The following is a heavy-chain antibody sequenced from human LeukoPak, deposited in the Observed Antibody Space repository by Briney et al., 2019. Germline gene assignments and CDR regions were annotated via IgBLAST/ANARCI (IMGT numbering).Heavy chain of an antibody. CDR1: GYTFTSYD. CDR2: MNPNSGNT. J-gene: IGHJ6*02. CDR3: ATKQGYSYGLDTYYYYGMDV. Sequence: ASVKVSCKASGYTFTSYDINWVRQATGQGLEWMGWMNPNSGNTGYAQKFQGRVTITADESTSTAYMELSSLRSEDTAVYYCATKQGYSYGLDTYYYYGMDVWGQGTTVTVSS. V-gene: IGHV1-8*01. D-gene: IGHD5-18*01.